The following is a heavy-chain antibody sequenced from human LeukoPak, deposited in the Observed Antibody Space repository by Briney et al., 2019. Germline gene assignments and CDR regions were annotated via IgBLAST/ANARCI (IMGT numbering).Heavy chain of an antibody. CDR3: STGDGL. V-gene: IGHV3-15*01. J-gene: IGHJ6*02. CDR2: ITHKTDRGTT. Sequence: AGSLRLSCAASGLTFKNHWRNWVRQAPGKGLEWVGHITHKTDRGTTDYAAPVRGRFSISRDDSTNAMYLQMHSRKTEDTALYFCSTGDGLWGQGTTVLVSS. CDR1: GLTFKNHW.